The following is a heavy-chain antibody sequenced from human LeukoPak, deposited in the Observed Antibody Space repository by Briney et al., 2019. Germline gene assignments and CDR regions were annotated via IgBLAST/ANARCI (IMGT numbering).Heavy chain of an antibody. CDR1: GFTFSSYG. J-gene: IGHJ4*02. D-gene: IGHD3-22*01. CDR3: ARDDYYDSSGYYPPAH. V-gene: IGHV3-33*01. Sequence: GGSLRLSCAASGFTFSSYGMHWVRQAPGKGLEWVAVIWYDGSNKYYADSVKGRFTISRDNSKNTLYLQMNSLRAEDTAVYYCARDDYYDSSGYYPPAHWGQGTLVTVSS. CDR2: IWYDGSNK.